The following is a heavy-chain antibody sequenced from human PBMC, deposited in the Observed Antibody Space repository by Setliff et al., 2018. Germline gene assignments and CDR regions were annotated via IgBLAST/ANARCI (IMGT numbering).Heavy chain of an antibody. V-gene: IGHV1-18*01. Sequence: ASVKVSCKASGYTFSDYGITWVRQAPGQGLEWMGWISIYTGNAYYAHKLQGRVTMTTDTSTDTAYLELRSLGSDDTAVYYCSRLVRYCTRTSCQRLSGGEFWGQGTLVTVSS. CDR1: GYTFSDYG. CDR3: SRLVRYCTRTSCQRLSGGEF. CDR2: ISIYTGNA. J-gene: IGHJ4*02. D-gene: IGHD2-8*01.